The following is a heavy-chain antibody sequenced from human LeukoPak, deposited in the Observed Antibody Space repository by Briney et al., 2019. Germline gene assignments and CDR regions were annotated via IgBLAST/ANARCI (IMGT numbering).Heavy chain of an antibody. CDR2: IRSKAYGGTT. V-gene: IGHV3-49*04. J-gene: IGHJ4*02. Sequence: GGSLRLSCTASGFTFGDYAMSWVRQAPGKGLEWVGFIRSKAYGGTTEYAASVKGRFTISRDDSKSIAYLQMNSLKTEDTAVYYCTSVRSYCGGDCYSVYYFDYWGQGTLVTVSS. CDR3: TSVRSYCGGDCYSVYYFDY. CDR1: GFTFGDYA. D-gene: IGHD2-21*02.